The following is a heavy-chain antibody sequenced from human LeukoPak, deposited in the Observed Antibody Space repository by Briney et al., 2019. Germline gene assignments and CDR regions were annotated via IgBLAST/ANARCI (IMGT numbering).Heavy chain of an antibody. D-gene: IGHD3-3*01. CDR3: ARRNYDFWSGTIRGSYYYMDV. J-gene: IGHJ6*03. CDR2: IYYSGST. Sequence: SETLSLTCTVSGGSISSSSYYWGWIRQPPGKGLEWIGSIYYSGSTYYNPSLKSRVTISVDTSKNQFSLKLSSVTAADTAVYYCARRNYDFWSGTIRGSYYYMDVWGKGTTVTVSS. CDR1: GGSISSSSYY. V-gene: IGHV4-39*01.